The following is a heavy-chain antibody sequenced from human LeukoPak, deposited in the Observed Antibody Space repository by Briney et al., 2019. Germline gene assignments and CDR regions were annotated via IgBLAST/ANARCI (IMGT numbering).Heavy chain of an antibody. V-gene: IGHV3-23*01. CDR3: AKHPTLYSSGWYYFDY. CDR2: ICGSGGST. D-gene: IGHD6-19*01. Sequence: GGSLRLSCAASGFTFSSYAMSCVCEGPGEGVERVSDICGSGGSTYYAASVKGRFTISRYTSKNTPYLQMNSLRAEDTAAYSCAKHPTLYSSGWYYFDYWGHGTLVTASS. CDR1: GFTFSSYA. J-gene: IGHJ4*01.